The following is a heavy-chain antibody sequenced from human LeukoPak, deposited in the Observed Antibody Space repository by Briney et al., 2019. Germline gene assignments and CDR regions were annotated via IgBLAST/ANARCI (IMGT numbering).Heavy chain of an antibody. V-gene: IGHV3-53*01. CDR2: SYSGGST. CDR1: GFILSRYY. Sequence: GGSLRLSCVASGFILSRYYMSWVRQTPGKGLEWVALSYSGGSTYYADSVKGRFTISRDNSKKMLFLQMNSLRADDTGVYYCAGGPDVDGYIHAPFDSWGQGTLVTVSS. J-gene: IGHJ4*02. CDR3: AGGPDVDGYIHAPFDS. D-gene: IGHD5-24*01.